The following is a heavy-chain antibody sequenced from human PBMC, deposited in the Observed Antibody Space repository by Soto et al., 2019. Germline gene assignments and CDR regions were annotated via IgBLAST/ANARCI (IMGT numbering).Heavy chain of an antibody. Sequence: QVQLQESGPGLVKPSQTLSLTCTVSGGSVNTADYYWPWIRQSPGKGLEWIVNIYYDGSAYPNPSLTSRVTASVDTSKDQFSLNLFSVTAADTAVYYCARRMRDTYQYYNWFDPWGQGTLVTVSS. CDR2: IYYDGSA. CDR3: ARRMRDTYQYYNWFDP. V-gene: IGHV4-30-4*01. D-gene: IGHD3-16*02. CDR1: GGSVNTADYY. J-gene: IGHJ5*02.